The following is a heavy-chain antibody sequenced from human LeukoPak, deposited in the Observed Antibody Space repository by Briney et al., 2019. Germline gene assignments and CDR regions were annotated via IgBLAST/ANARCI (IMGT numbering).Heavy chain of an antibody. J-gene: IGHJ4*02. CDR2: ISYDGSNK. Sequence: GGSLRLSCAASGFTFSSYAMHWVRQAPGKGLEWVAVISYDGSNKYYADSVKGRFTISRDNSKNTLYLQMNSLRAEDTAVYYCARGASSSRIGFYWGQGTLVTVSS. CDR3: ARGASSSRIGFY. D-gene: IGHD6-13*01. V-gene: IGHV3-30*04. CDR1: GFTFSSYA.